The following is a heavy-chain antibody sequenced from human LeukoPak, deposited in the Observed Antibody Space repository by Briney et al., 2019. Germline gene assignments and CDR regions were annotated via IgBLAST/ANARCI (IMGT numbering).Heavy chain of an antibody. V-gene: IGHV3-53*01. CDR2: IYSGGST. D-gene: IGHD3-9*01. J-gene: IGHJ4*02. CDR3: AREDILAGFDY. Sequence: GGSLRLPCAASGFTVSSNYMSWVRQAPGKGLEWVSVIYSGGSTYYAASVKSRFTISRDNSKNTLYLQMNSLRAEDTAVYYCAREDILAGFDYGGQGTLVTVSS. CDR1: GFTVSSNY.